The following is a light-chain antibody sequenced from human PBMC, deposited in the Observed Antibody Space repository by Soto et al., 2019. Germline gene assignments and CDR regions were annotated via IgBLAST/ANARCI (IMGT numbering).Light chain of an antibody. CDR2: DAS. Sequence: EILMTQSPATLSVSPGERPTLSCRASQSVSTNLAWYQQKPGQAPRLLIYDASNRATGIPARFSGSGSGTDFTLTISSLEPEDFAVYYCQQRSKWPTFGQGPKVDI. CDR3: QQRSKWPT. J-gene: IGKJ1*01. CDR1: QSVSTN. V-gene: IGKV3-11*01.